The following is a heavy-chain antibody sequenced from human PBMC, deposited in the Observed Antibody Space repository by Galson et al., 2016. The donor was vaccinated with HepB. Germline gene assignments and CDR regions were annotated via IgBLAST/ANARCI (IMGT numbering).Heavy chain of an antibody. V-gene: IGHV3-23*01. Sequence: SLRLSCAASGFTFSTHAMTWVRQAPGKGLEWVSGIGGTIGTTYYVGSVKGRFTISRDNSKNTLYLQMKSLRAEDTAVYYCVKESTVALGGVNYFDFWGQGTLVTVSS. J-gene: IGHJ4*02. CDR2: IGGTIGTT. CDR1: GFTFSTHA. D-gene: IGHD4-23*01. CDR3: VKESTVALGGVNYFDF.